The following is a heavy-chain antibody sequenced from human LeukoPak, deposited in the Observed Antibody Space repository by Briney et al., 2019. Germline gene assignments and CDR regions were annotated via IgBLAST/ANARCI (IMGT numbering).Heavy chain of an antibody. Sequence: PGGSLRLSCVVSAFTFSSYAMHWVRQAPGKGLEYVSAISSNGGSTYYANSVKGRFTISRDNSKNTLYLQMGSLRVEDMAVYYCARASSGWYGYWGQGTLVTVSS. V-gene: IGHV3-64*01. CDR3: ARASSGWYGY. J-gene: IGHJ4*02. CDR1: AFTFSSYA. D-gene: IGHD6-19*01. CDR2: ISSNGGST.